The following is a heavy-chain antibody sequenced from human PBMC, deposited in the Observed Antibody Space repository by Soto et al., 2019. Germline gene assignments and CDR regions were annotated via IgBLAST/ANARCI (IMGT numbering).Heavy chain of an antibody. CDR1: GFTFSSYW. Sequence: PGGSLRLSCAASGFTFSSYWMHWVRQAPGKGLVWVSRINSDGSSTSYADSVKGRFTISRDNAKNTLYLQMNSLRAEDTAVYYCARRGSGSYYYYYYGMDVWGQGTTVTVS. J-gene: IGHJ6*02. V-gene: IGHV3-74*01. D-gene: IGHD3-10*01. CDR2: INSDGSST. CDR3: ARRGSGSYYYYYYGMDV.